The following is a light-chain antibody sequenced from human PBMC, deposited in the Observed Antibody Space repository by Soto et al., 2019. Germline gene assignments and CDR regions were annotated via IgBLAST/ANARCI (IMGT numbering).Light chain of an antibody. J-gene: IGLJ1*01. CDR2: DVS. CDR1: TSDVGRYNY. V-gene: IGLV2-14*01. CDR3: NSYTSSSTYV. Sequence: QSALTQPASVSGSPGQSITISCTGTTSDVGRYNYVSWYQQHPGKAPKLIIYDVSNRPSGVSTRFSGSKSGNTASLTISGLQAEDEADYYCNSYTSSSTYVFGTGTKVTVL.